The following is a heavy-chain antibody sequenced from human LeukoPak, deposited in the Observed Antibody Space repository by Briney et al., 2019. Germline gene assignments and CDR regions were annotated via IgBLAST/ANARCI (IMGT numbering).Heavy chain of an antibody. V-gene: IGHV4-39*07. J-gene: IGHJ4*02. D-gene: IGHD5-12*01. Sequence: SETLSLTCTVSGGSISSSSYYWGWIRQPPGKGLEWIGSIYYSGSTYYNPSLKSRVTISVDTSKNQFSLKLSSVTAADTAVYYCASTSLDIVATAEFDYWGQGTLVTVSS. CDR1: GGSISSSSYY. CDR2: IYYSGST. CDR3: ASTSLDIVATAEFDY.